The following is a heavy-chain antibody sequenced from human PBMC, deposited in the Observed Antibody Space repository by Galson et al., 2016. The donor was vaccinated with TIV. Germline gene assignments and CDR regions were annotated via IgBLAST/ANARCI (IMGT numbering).Heavy chain of an antibody. CDR1: GFTFSSFW. D-gene: IGHD2-15*01. Sequence: SLRLSCAASGFTFSSFWMSWVRQAPGKGLEWVANIKQDGSEQYYADSMKGRFTISRDNAENALYLQMNSLKVEDTAVYSCARDAPRLCSTTSCFLHYWGRGTVVTVSS. CDR3: ARDAPRLCSTTSCFLHY. CDR2: IKQDGSEQ. V-gene: IGHV3-7*01. J-gene: IGHJ4*02.